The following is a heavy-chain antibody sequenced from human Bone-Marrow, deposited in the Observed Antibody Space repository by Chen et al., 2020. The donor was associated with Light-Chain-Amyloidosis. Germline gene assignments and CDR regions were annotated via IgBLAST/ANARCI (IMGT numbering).Heavy chain of an antibody. J-gene: IGHJ6*03. CDR3: AKAATRPFYHGDNGGYYYYMDV. Sequence: QVQLQESGPGLVKPSGTLFLTCAVSGGSISSSSWWSWVRQPPGKGLEWIGEIYHSGGTNYNPSPKSRVTRSVYKSTNQFSLRRSSVTAADTAVYYCAKAATRPFYHGDNGGYYYYMDVWGKGTTVTVSS. D-gene: IGHD4-17*01. V-gene: IGHV4-4*02. CDR2: IYHSGGT. CDR1: GGSISSSSW.